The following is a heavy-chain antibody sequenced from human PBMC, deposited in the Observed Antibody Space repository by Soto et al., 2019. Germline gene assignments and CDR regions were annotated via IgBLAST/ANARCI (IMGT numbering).Heavy chain of an antibody. J-gene: IGHJ6*03. D-gene: IGHD2-15*01. V-gene: IGHV3-74*02. CDR1: GFTFRNYW. Sequence: EVQLVESGGGLVQPGGSLRLSCAASGFTFRNYWMYWVRQAPGQGLEWVSRINSDGSVSSYADSVKGRLTISRDNVNNTLYLLMDSLRAEDTAVYYCARGDCVGGSCYSLAGSFYYYMDAWGKGTTVTVFS. CDR3: ARGDCVGGSCYSLAGSFYYYMDA. CDR2: INSDGSVS.